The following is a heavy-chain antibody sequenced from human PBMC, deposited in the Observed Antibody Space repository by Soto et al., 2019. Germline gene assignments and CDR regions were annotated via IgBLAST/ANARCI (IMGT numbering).Heavy chain of an antibody. CDR3: ATVVVAATLEHYFDY. CDR1: GGTFSSYA. D-gene: IGHD2-15*01. V-gene: IGHV1-69*06. CDR2: IIPIFGTA. J-gene: IGHJ4*02. Sequence: QVQLVQSGAEVKKPGSSVKVSCKASGGTFSSYAISWVRQAPGQGLEWMGGIIPIFGTANYAQNFQGRVTITADKSTSTAYMELSSLRSEDTAVYYCATVVVAATLEHYFDYWGQGTLVTVSS.